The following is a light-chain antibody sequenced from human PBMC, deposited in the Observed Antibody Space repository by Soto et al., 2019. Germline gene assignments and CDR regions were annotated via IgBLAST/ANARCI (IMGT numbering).Light chain of an antibody. Sequence: EIVLTHSPAPLSSFPGDKVTLSCRPGKFIIPNLAWYQQRPGQAPRLLIYQTSIRAAGIPARFSASGSGTDFTLTISDVQPEDFALYYCHQRQSWPRTFGQGTKVDI. CDR2: QTS. CDR3: HQRQSWPRT. J-gene: IGKJ1*01. CDR1: KFIIPN. V-gene: IGKV3-11*01.